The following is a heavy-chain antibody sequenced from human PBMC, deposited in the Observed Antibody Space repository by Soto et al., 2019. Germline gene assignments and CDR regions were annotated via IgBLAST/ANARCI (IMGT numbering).Heavy chain of an antibody. J-gene: IGHJ4*02. D-gene: IGHD2-8*01. V-gene: IGHV3-30*09. CDR2: ISENGVNK. CDR1: GFTFTSFA. CDR3: ARRRTETVSALGY. Sequence: QVQLVESGGGVVQTGASLRLSCSASGFTFTSFAIHWVRQAPGKGLEWVAVISENGVNKYSAESVRGRFVISRDKSKNTVELEMNSLRPEDTAVYFCARRRTETVSALGYWGQGTLVSVSS.